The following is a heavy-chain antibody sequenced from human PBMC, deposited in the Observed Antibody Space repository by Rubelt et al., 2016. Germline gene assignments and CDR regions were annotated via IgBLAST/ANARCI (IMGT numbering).Heavy chain of an antibody. CDR3: AGELYDYVWGSYADAFDI. D-gene: IGHD3-16*01. CDR2: INHRGST. Sequence: QVQLQQWGAGLLKPSETLSLTCAVYGGSFSGYYWSWIRQPPGKGLEWIGEINHRGSTNYNPSLKSRVIISVDTSKNQFSLKLSSVTAADTAVYYCAGELYDYVWGSYADAFDIWGQGTMVTVSS. J-gene: IGHJ3*02. V-gene: IGHV4-34*01. CDR1: GGSFSGYY.